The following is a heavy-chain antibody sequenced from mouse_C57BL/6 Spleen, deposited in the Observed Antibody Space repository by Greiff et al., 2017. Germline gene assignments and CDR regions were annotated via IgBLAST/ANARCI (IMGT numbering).Heavy chain of an antibody. CDR1: GYTFTDYE. J-gene: IGHJ2*01. V-gene: IGHV1-15*01. D-gene: IGHD1-1*01. Sequence: VQLQQSGAELVRPGASVTLSCKASGYTFTDYEMHWVKQTPVHGLEWIGAIDPETGGTAYNQKFKGKAILTADKSSSTAYMELRSLTSEDSAVYYCTGYYYGSRVDYWGQGTTLTVSS. CDR3: TGYYYGSRVDY. CDR2: IDPETGGT.